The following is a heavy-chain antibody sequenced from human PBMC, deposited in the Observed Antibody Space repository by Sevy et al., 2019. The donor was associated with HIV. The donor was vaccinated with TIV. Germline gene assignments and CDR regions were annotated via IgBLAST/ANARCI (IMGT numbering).Heavy chain of an antibody. V-gene: IGHV3-9*01. J-gene: IGHJ6*02. CDR2: ISWNSGSI. CDR1: GFTFDDYA. CDR3: AKDSGGSYDYYYYYGMDV. D-gene: IGHD5-18*01. Sequence: GGSLRLSCAASGFTFDDYAMHWVRQAPGKGLEWVSGISWNSGSIGYAGSVKGRLTISSDNAKNSLYLQMNSLRAEDTALYYCAKDSGGSYDYYYYYGMDVWGQGTTVTVSS.